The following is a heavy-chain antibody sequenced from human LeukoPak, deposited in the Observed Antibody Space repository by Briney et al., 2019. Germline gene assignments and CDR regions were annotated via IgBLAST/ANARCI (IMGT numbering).Heavy chain of an antibody. CDR1: GDSVSSNSAA. CDR3: AREDIVATIDSNWFDP. V-gene: IGHV6-1*01. J-gene: IGHJ5*02. CDR2: TYYRSKWYN. D-gene: IGHD5-12*01. Sequence: SQTLSLTCAISGDSVSSNSAAWNWIRQSPSRGLEWLGRTYYRSKWYNDYAVSVKSRITISPDTSKNQFSLQLNSVTPEDTAVYYCAREDIVATIDSNWFDPWGQGTLVTVSS.